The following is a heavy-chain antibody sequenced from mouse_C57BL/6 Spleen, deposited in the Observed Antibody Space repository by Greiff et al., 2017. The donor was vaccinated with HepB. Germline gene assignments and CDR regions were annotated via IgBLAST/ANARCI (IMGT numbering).Heavy chain of an antibody. J-gene: IGHJ3*01. CDR2: INPNNGGT. V-gene: IGHV1-26*01. CDR1: GYTFTDYY. CDR3: ARPYDGYYVFAY. D-gene: IGHD2-3*01. Sequence: EVQLQQSGPELVKPGASVKISCKASGYTFTDYYMNWVKQSHGKSLEWIGEINPNNGGTSYNQKFKGKATLTVDKSSSTAYMELRSLTSEDSAVYYCARPYDGYYVFAYWGQGTLVTVSA.